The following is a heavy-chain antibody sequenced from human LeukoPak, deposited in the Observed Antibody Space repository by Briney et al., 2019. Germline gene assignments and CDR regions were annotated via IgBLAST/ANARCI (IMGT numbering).Heavy chain of an antibody. CDR2: INPNSGDT. J-gene: IGHJ4*02. CDR1: GYTFTAYY. V-gene: IGHV1-2*02. D-gene: IGHD1-26*01. Sequence: ASVKVSCKASGYTFTAYYMHWVRQAPGLGLEWMGWINPNSGDTKYAQKFQGRVTMTRDTSISTAYMDLSSLRSDDTAFYYCARDGTTVVGATIPFDYWGQRTLVTVSS. CDR3: ARDGTTVVGATIPFDY.